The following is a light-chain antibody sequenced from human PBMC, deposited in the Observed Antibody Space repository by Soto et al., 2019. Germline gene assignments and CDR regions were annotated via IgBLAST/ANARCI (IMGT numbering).Light chain of an antibody. CDR1: QSVSSR. V-gene: IGKV1-5*03. CDR2: KAS. Sequence: DIQMTQSPSPLSASIRDRVTITCRASQSVSSRLAWYQQKPGKAPKLLIYKASNLESGVPSRFSGRGSGTEFTLTISSLQPDDFATYYCQQYNSYPWTFGQGTKVAIK. CDR3: QQYNSYPWT. J-gene: IGKJ1*01.